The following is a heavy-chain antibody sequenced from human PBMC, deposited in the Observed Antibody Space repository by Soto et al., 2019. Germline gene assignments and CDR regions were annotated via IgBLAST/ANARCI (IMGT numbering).Heavy chain of an antibody. Sequence: ASVKVSCKASGYTFTSYGISWVRQAPGQGLEWMGWISAYNGNTNYAQKLQGRVTMTTDTSTSTAYMELRSLRSDDTAVYYCARKGDGARKGYYYYMDVWGKGTTVTVSS. CDR2: ISAYNGNT. CDR3: ARKGDGARKGYYYYMDV. CDR1: GYTFTSYG. D-gene: IGHD4-17*01. V-gene: IGHV1-18*01. J-gene: IGHJ6*03.